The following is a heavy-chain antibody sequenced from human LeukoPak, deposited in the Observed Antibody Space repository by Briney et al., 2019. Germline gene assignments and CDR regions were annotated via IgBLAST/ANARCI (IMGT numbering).Heavy chain of an antibody. CDR1: GYSISSGYY. Sequence: SETLSLTCTVSGYSISSGYYWGWIRQPPGKGLEWIAYIDYSASTNYNPSLKSRVTISVDTSKNQFSLKLSSVTAADTAVYYCARDSRRELLHAFDIWGQGTMVTVSS. CDR3: ARDSRRELLHAFDI. D-gene: IGHD1-26*01. CDR2: IDYSAST. J-gene: IGHJ3*02. V-gene: IGHV4-61*01.